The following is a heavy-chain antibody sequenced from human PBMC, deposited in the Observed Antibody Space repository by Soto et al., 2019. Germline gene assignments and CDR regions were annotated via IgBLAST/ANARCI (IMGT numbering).Heavy chain of an antibody. CDR2: IIPIFGTA. V-gene: IGHV1-69*13. CDR3: AMVEAPTRRYCGGDCYLGTLEI. J-gene: IGHJ3*02. CDR1: GGTFSSYA. D-gene: IGHD2-21*02. Sequence: AVKVSCKSSGGTFSSYAISWVRQAPGQGLEWMGGIIPIFGTANYAQKFQGRVTITADESTSTAYMELSSLRSEDTAVYYCAMVEAPTRRYCGGDCYLGTLEIWGQGTTVTVSS.